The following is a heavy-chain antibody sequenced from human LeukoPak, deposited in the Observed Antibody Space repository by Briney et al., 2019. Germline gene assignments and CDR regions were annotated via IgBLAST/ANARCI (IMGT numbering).Heavy chain of an antibody. CDR1: GW. V-gene: IGHV3-74*01. Sequence: GGSLRLSCAASGWMHWVRQAPGKGLVWVSGINHDGTGTYCADSVKGRFTISRDNAKNTVYLQMNSLSAEDTAVYYCASVFESWGQGFLVTVSS. CDR3: ASVFES. CDR2: INHDGTGT. J-gene: IGHJ4*02.